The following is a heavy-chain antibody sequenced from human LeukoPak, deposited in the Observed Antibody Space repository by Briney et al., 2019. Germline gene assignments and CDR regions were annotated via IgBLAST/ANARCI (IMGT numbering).Heavy chain of an antibody. Sequence: PGGSLRLSCEASGFTFSSYSMNWVRQAPGKGLEWVSYISFSSATIHYADSVKGRFTISRDNAKNSLYLQMNSLRAEDTAVYYCARAGPLYYYYYMDVWGKGTTVTVSS. CDR2: ISFSSATI. J-gene: IGHJ6*03. CDR1: GFTFSSYS. CDR3: ARAGPLYYYYYMDV. D-gene: IGHD1-14*01. V-gene: IGHV3-48*01.